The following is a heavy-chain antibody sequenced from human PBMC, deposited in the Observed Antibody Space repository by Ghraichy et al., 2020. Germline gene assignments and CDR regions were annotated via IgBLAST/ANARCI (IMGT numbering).Heavy chain of an antibody. V-gene: IGHV4-30-4*07. CDR3: ARGRDYGDYRWFDP. CDR1: GGSISSGGYS. J-gene: IGHJ5*02. D-gene: IGHD4-17*01. CDR2: IYYSGST. Sequence: SETRSLTCAVSGGSISSGGYSWSWIRQPPGKGLEWIGYIYYSGSTSYNPSLKSRVTLSADTSNNQISLKLSSVTAADTAVYYCARGRDYGDYRWFDPWGQGTLVTVSS.